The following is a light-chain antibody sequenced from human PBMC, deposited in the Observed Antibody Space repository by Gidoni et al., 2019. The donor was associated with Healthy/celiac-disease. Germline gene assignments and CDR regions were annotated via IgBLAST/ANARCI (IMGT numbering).Light chain of an antibody. CDR1: QSVSSSY. CDR2: GAS. CDR3: EQYGSSPIT. Sequence: EILLTHSPGTLSLSPGETATLSCRASQSVSSSYLARYQQKPGQAPRLLIYGASSRATGIPDRLSGSGSGTDFTLAISRLEPEDFAVDCCEQYGSSPITFGQGTRLEIK. V-gene: IGKV3-20*01. J-gene: IGKJ5*01.